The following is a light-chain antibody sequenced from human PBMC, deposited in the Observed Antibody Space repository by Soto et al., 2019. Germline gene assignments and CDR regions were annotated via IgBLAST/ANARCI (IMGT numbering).Light chain of an antibody. CDR2: RNI. Sequence: QSVLTQPPSVSEAPRQRVTISCSGSSSNIGNNPVYWYQHLPGTAPKLLIYRNILRDSGVPDRFSASKSGTSASLAIGGLRSEDEGDYYCASWDDSLSGVVFGGGTKLTVL. V-gene: IGLV1-47*01. J-gene: IGLJ2*01. CDR1: SSNIGNNP. CDR3: ASWDDSLSGVV.